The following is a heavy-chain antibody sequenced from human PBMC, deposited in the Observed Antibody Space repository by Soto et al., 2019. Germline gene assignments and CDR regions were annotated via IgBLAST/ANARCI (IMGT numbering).Heavy chain of an antibody. Sequence: ASAKVSCQASGYTFSSYGISWVRQAPGQGLEWMGWISAYNGNTNYVQKLQGRVTMTTDTSTSTAYMELRSLRSDDTAVYYCAREGYDGSFDYWGQGIMVTVSS. CDR1: GYTFSSYG. D-gene: IGHD5-12*01. CDR2: ISAYNGNT. V-gene: IGHV1-18*01. J-gene: IGHJ4*02. CDR3: AREGYDGSFDY.